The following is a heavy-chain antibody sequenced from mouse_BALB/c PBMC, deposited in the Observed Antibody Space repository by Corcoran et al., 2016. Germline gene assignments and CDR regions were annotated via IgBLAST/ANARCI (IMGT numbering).Heavy chain of an antibody. CDR1: GYTFSSYW. D-gene: IGHD1-1*01. V-gene: IGHV1-9*01. J-gene: IGHJ1*01. CDR3: ARNYGSSYDWYFDV. Sequence: QVQLQQSGAELMKPGASVKISCKATGYTFSSYWIEWVKQRPGHGLEWIGEILPGSGSTNYNEKFKGKATFTADTSSNTAYMQLSSLTSEDSVVYYCARNYGSSYDWYFDVWGAGTTVTVSS. CDR2: ILPGSGST.